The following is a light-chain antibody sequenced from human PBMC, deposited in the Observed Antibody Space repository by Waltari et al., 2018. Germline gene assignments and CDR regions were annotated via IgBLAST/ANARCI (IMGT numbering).Light chain of an antibody. CDR3: QQFNTGYS. CDR1: RAIASN. Sequence: EIVMTQSPATLSVSPGGGATLSCRASRAIASNVAWYQQRPGQPLTLLIFDASTRATGIPERFSGSWSGPEFTLTISSLQSEDSAVYFCQQFNTGYSFGQGTKLEI. CDR2: DAS. J-gene: IGKJ2*01. V-gene: IGKV3-15*01.